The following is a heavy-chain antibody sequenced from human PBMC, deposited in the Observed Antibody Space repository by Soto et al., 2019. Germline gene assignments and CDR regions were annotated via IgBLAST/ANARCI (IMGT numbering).Heavy chain of an antibody. J-gene: IGHJ3*02. CDR2: ISYDGSNK. V-gene: IGHV3-30*18. D-gene: IGHD3-9*01. CDR1: GFTFSSYG. CDR3: AKDLGRVLRYFDWSPGGAFDI. Sequence: SLRLSCAASGFTFSSYGMHWVRQAPGKGLEWVAVISYDGSNKYYADSVKGRFTISRDNSKNTLYLQMNSLRAEDTAVYYCAKDLGRVLRYFDWSPGGAFDIWGQGTMVTVSS.